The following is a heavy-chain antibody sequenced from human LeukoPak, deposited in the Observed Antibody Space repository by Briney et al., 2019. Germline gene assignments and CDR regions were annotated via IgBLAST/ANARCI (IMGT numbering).Heavy chain of an antibody. CDR2: ISGDSRYI. CDR3: ARAPTVLVGYCSSSSCQADY. J-gene: IGHJ4*02. V-gene: IGHV3-21*01. Sequence: GGSLRLSCAASGFTFSSYAMSWVRQAPGKGLEWVSAISGDSRYIYYADSVRGRFTISRDNAENSLYLQMNSLRVEDTAVYYCARAPTVLVGYCSSSSCQADYWGQGTLVTVSS. CDR1: GFTFSSYA. D-gene: IGHD2-2*01.